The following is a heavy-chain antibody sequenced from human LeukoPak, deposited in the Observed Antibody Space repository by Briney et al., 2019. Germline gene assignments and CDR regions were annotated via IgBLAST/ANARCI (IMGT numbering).Heavy chain of an antibody. V-gene: IGHV1-3*01. D-gene: IGHD3-22*01. J-gene: IGHJ4*02. CDR2: INAGNGNT. CDR3: ARAPVSGYYYYFDY. Sequence: ASVKVSCKASGYTFTSYAMHWVRQAPGQRLEWMGWINAGNGNTKYSQKFQGRVTITRDTSASTAYMELSSLRSEDTAVYYCARAPVSGYYYYFDYWGQGTLVTVSS. CDR1: GYTFTSYA.